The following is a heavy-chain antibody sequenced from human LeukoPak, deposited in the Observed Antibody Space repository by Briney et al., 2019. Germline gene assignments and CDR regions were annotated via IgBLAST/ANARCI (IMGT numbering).Heavy chain of an antibody. D-gene: IGHD5-12*01. CDR2: ISYDGSNK. J-gene: IGHJ3*02. Sequence: GRSLRLSCAASGFTFSSYAMHWVRLAPGKGLEWVAVISYDGSNKYYADSVKGRFTISRDNSKNTLYLQMNSLRAEDTAVYYCVKGGYSGYEYAFDIWGQGTMVTVSS. CDR1: GFTFSSYA. CDR3: VKGGYSGYEYAFDI. V-gene: IGHV3-30*04.